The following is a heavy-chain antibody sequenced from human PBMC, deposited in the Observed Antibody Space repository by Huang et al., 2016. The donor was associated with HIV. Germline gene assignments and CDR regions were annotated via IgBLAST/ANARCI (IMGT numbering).Heavy chain of an antibody. CDR1: GGFITDSNYY. CDR2: IYYSGDT. CDR3: ARHFGSWSGYFDS. D-gene: IGHD3-10*01. Sequence: QLQLQESGPGLVRPSETLSLICTVSGGFITDSNYYWGWIRQPPGKGLEWIGSIYYSGDTDYTPSLKSRVTMSVDTSKNRFSLDIRSVAVADTAIYYCARHFGSWSGYFDSWGQGTLVPVSS. J-gene: IGHJ4*02. V-gene: IGHV4-39*01.